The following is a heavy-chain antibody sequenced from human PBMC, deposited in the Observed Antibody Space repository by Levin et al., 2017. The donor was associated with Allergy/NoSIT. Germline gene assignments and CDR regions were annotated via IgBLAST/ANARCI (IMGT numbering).Heavy chain of an antibody. CDR2: IYWNDDK. J-gene: IGHJ6*02. CDR3: AHSGIAPIVVVPATAIGDYYDYGMDV. D-gene: IGHD2-2*01. CDR1: GFSLSTSGVG. V-gene: IGHV2-5*01. Sequence: SGPTLVKPTQTLTLTCTFSGFSLSTSGVGVGWIRQPPGKALEWLALIYWNDDKRYSPSLKSRLTITKDTSKNQVVLTMTNMDPVDTATYYCAHSGIAPIVVVPATAIGDYYDYGMDVWGQGTTVTVSS.